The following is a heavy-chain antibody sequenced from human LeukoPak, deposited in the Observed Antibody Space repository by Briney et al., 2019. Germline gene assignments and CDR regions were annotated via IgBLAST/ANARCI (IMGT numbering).Heavy chain of an antibody. CDR3: ATASNGELWLYFAFTH. CDR1: GGTFSSYA. J-gene: IGHJ4*02. Sequence: ASVKVSCKASGGTFSSYAISWVRQAPGQGLEWMGGIIPIFGTANYAQKFQGRVTITADESTSTAYMELSSLRSEDTAVYYCATASNGELWLYFAFTHWGQGTLVTVSS. V-gene: IGHV1-69*01. CDR2: IIPIFGTA. D-gene: IGHD3-16*01.